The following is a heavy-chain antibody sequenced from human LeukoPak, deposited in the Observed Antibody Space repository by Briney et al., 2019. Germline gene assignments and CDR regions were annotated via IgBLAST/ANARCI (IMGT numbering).Heavy chain of an antibody. CDR1: GFTFRSYK. J-gene: IGHJ4*02. D-gene: IGHD6-19*01. V-gene: IGHV3-21*01. CDR3: ARDQGSGWWAY. CDR2: ISSSSSSI. Sequence: PGGSLRLSRAASGFTFRSYKFQWVRQAPGKGLEWVSFISSSSSSIYYADSVKGRFTISRDNAKNSLYLQMNSLRAEDTAVYYCARDQGSGWWAYWGQGTLVTVSS.